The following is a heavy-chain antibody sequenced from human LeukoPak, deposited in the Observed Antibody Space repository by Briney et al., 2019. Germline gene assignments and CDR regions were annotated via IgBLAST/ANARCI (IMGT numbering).Heavy chain of an antibody. D-gene: IGHD3-22*01. CDR1: GYTFTSYD. Sequence: ASVKVSCKASGYTFTSYDINWVRQATGQGLEWMGWMNPNSGNTGYAQKFQGRVTMTRNTSISTAHMELSSLRSEDTAVYYCAVGRDYDSSGRHYYYYYMDVWGKGTTVTISS. V-gene: IGHV1-8*01. J-gene: IGHJ6*03. CDR2: MNPNSGNT. CDR3: AVGRDYDSSGRHYYYYYMDV.